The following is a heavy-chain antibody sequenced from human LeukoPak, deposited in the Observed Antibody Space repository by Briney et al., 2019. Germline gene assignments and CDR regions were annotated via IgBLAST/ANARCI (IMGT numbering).Heavy chain of an antibody. Sequence: ASVKVSCKASGYTFTSCYMHWVRQAPGQGLEWMGIMNPIDGRPTYAQKFQGRGTMTRDMSTSTVYMELSSLRSEDTAVYYCARDPMSVGAPFDYWGQGTLVTVSS. CDR1: GYTFTSCY. V-gene: IGHV1-46*01. D-gene: IGHD1-26*01. J-gene: IGHJ4*02. CDR3: ARDPMSVGAPFDY. CDR2: MNPIDGRP.